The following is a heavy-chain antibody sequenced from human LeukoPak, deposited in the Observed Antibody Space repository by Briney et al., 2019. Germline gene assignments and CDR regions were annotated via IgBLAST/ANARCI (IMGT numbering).Heavy chain of an antibody. J-gene: IGHJ4*02. Sequence: GRSLRLSCEASGFTFDAYAIHWVRQPPGKGLEWVSTISWNGAYIGYADSVKGRFTISRDNAKKSLYLQMNSLRGEDTAVYYCAKGYYYDSSGYPIDYWGQGTLVTVSS. CDR3: AKGYYYDSSGYPIDY. CDR2: ISWNGAYI. V-gene: IGHV3-9*01. CDR1: GFTFDAYA. D-gene: IGHD3-22*01.